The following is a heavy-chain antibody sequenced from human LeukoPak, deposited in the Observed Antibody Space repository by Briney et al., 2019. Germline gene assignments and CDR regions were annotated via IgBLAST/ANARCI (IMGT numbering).Heavy chain of an antibody. D-gene: IGHD6-13*01. V-gene: IGHV7-4-1*02. J-gene: IGHJ6*02. CDR2: INTNTGNP. CDR3: ERISRQQLVYYGMDV. CDR1: GYTFTIYA. Sequence: ASVTVSFKASGYTFTIYAMNWVRQAPGQGLEWMGWINTNTGNPTYAQGFTGRFVFSLETSVSTAYVQMSRLKDEDTAVYDCERISRQQLVYYGMDVWGQGTTVTVSS.